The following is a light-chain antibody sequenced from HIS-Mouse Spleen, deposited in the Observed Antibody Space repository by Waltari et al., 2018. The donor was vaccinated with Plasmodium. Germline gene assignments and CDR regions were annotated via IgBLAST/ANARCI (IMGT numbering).Light chain of an antibody. Sequence: DIQMTQSPSSLSASVVDRVTITCRASQSISSYLNWYQQKPGKAPKLLIYAASSLQSGVPSRFSGSGSGTDFTLTISSLQPEDFATYYCQQSYSTPPTFGGGTKVEI. J-gene: IGKJ4*01. CDR3: QQSYSTPPT. CDR2: AAS. V-gene: IGKV1-39*01. CDR1: QSISSY.